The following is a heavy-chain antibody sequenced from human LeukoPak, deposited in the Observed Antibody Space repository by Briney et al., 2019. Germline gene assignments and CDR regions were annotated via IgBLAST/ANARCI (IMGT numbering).Heavy chain of an antibody. CDR2: IYTSGST. Sequence: PSETLSLTCTVSGGSISSGSYYWSWIRQPAGKGLEWIGRIYTSGSTNYNPSLKSRVTISVDTSKNQFSLKLSSVTAADTAVYYRARVPVDNIFGVGPYYYMDVWGKGTTVTVSS. CDR3: ARVPVDNIFGVGPYYYMDV. V-gene: IGHV4-61*02. CDR1: GGSISSGSYY. D-gene: IGHD3-3*02. J-gene: IGHJ6*03.